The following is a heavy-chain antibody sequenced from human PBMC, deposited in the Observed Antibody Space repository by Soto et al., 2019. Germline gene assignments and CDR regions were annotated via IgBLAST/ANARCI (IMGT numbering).Heavy chain of an antibody. D-gene: IGHD3-10*01. CDR3: ARAQFYSGSGNYNNLMFDA. J-gene: IGHJ5*02. Sequence: SETLSLTCAVSGGSIGGVGYSWSWIRQPPGGSLEWIGYMYHSGTFLKSPSLKTRLTMSLDMSKNQFSLTLNSMTAADTAVYYCARAQFYSGSGNYNNLMFDAWGQGIQVTVSS. CDR2: MYHSGTF. V-gene: IGHV4-30-2*01. CDR1: GGSIGGVGYS.